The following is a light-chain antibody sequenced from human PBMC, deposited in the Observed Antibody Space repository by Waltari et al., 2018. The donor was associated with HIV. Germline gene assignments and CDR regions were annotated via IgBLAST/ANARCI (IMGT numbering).Light chain of an antibody. V-gene: IGKV1-39*01. Sequence: DIQMTQSPSSLSASVGDRVTITCRASQSISSYLNWYQQKPGKAPKLLIYAASSLQSGVPSRFSGSGSGTDFTLTIIRLQPEAFATYDCQQLNSYPLTFGGGTKVEIK. CDR3: QQLNSYPLT. J-gene: IGKJ4*01. CDR1: QSISSY. CDR2: AAS.